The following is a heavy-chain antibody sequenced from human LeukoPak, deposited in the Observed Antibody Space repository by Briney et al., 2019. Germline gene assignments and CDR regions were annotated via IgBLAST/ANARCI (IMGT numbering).Heavy chain of an antibody. Sequence: PSETLSLTCTVSVDFISIGDYYWGWIRQPPGKGLEWIGHIYYSRSTYYNRSLKSRVTISVDTSKNQFSLKLSSVTAADTAVYYCARDHGYYGSGSYCDPWGQGTLVPVSS. CDR2: IYYSRST. CDR3: ARDHGYYGSGSYCDP. V-gene: IGHV4-30-4*01. D-gene: IGHD3-10*01. CDR1: VDFISIGDYY. J-gene: IGHJ5*02.